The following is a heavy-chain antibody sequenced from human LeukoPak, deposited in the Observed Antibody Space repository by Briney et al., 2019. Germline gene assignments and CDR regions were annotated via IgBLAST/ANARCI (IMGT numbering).Heavy chain of an antibody. CDR3: ARGGIRNYFDY. D-gene: IGHD3-16*01. J-gene: IGHJ4*02. CDR2: IYYSGST. CDR1: GGSISSGGYS. V-gene: IGHV4-61*08. Sequence: PSETLSLTCAVSGGSISSGGYSWSWIRQPPGKGLEWIGYIYYSGSTNYNPSLKSRVTISVDTSKNQFSLKLSSVTAADTAVYYCARGGIRNYFDYWGQGTLVTVSS.